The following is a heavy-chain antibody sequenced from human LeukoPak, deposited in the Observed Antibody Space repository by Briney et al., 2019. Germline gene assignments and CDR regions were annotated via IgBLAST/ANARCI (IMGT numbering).Heavy chain of an antibody. D-gene: IGHD6-6*01. V-gene: IGHV4-59*08. CDR3: ARQKPYSSSSSFDY. Sequence: SETLSLTCTVSGGSISSYYWSWIRQPPGKGLEWIGYIYYSGSTNYNPSLKGRVTISVDTSKNQFSLKLSSVTAADTAVYYCARQKPYSSSSSFDYWGQGTLVTVSS. CDR2: IYYSGST. J-gene: IGHJ4*02. CDR1: GGSISSYY.